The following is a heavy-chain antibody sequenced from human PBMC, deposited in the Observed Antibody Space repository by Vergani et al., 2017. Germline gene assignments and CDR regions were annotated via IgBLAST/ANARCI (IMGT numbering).Heavy chain of an antibody. J-gene: IGHJ4*02. Sequence: VQLLESGGGLVQPGGSLRLSCAASGFTFSSYAMNWVRQAPGKGLEWVSAISGTGGRINYADSVKGRFTISRDISKNTLYLQMSSLRGDDTAVYYCAKELDSSSWYQVGFDYWGQGTLVTVSS. CDR2: ISGTGGRI. V-gene: IGHV3-23*01. D-gene: IGHD6-13*01. CDR3: AKELDSSSWYQVGFDY. CDR1: GFTFSSYA.